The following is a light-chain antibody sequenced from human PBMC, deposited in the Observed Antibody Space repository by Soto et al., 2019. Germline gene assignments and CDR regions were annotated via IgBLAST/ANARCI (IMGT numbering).Light chain of an antibody. V-gene: IGKV3-15*01. Sequence: EVVMTQSPATLSVSPGGGVTLSCRASQGIGDTLAWYQHKPGQTPRLLIYDTSTRATGVPARFSGSGSGTDFTLTISRLEPEDSAVYYCQQRHMWPITFGQVTRLEI. CDR3: QQRHMWPIT. CDR1: QGIGDT. J-gene: IGKJ5*01. CDR2: DTS.